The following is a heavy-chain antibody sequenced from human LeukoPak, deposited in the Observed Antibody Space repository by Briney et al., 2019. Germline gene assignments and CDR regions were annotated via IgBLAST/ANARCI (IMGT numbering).Heavy chain of an antibody. CDR3: ASEQIHLWSAVSDYYYYMDV. Sequence: SETLSLTCTVSGDSISSGSYYWSWIRQPAGKGLEWIGRIYTSGSTNYNPSLKSRVTMSVDTSKNQFSLKLTSVTAADTAVYYCASEQIHLWSAVSDYYYYMDVWGKGTTVTISS. J-gene: IGHJ6*03. V-gene: IGHV4-61*02. CDR1: GDSISSGSYY. CDR2: IYTSGST. D-gene: IGHD5-18*01.